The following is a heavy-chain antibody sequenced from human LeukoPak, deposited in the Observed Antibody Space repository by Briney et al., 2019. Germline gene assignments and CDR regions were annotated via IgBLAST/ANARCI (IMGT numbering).Heavy chain of an antibody. V-gene: IGHV4-38-2*02. CDR1: GYSISSGYY. CDR3: ARACTNGVCSLYYYYYMDV. D-gene: IGHD2-8*01. J-gene: IGHJ6*03. CDR2: IYYSGST. Sequence: PSETLSLTCTVSGYSISSGYYWGWIRQPPGKGLEWIGSIYYSGSTYYNPSLKSRVTISVDTSKNQFSLKLSSVTAADTAVYYCARACTNGVCSLYYYYYMDVWGKGTTVTVSS.